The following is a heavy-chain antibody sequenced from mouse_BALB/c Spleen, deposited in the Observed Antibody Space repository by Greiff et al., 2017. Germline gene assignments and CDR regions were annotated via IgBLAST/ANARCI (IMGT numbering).Heavy chain of an antibody. CDR1: GYSFTSYW. V-gene: IGHV1S126*01. J-gene: IGHJ3*01. CDR2: IDPSDSET. D-gene: IGHD2-14*01. CDR3: ARGGYRYDGAY. Sequence: VQLQQSGPQLVRPGASVKISCKASGYSFTSYWMHWVKQRPGQGLEWIGMIDPSDSETRLNQKFKDKATLTVDKSSSTAYMQLSSPTSEDSAVYYCARGGYRYDGAYWGQGTLVTVSA.